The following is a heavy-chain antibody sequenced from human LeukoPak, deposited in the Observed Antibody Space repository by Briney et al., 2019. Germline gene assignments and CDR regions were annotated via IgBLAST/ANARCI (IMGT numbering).Heavy chain of an antibody. CDR2: ISYDGSNK. CDR1: GFTFSSYA. D-gene: IGHD5-12*01. CDR3: VRPYGGYVDYYFDY. V-gene: IGHV3-30-3*01. Sequence: PGGSLRLSCAASGFTFSSYAMDWVRQAPGKGLEWVAVISYDGSNKYYADSVKGRFTISRDNSKNTLYLQMNSLRTEDTAVYYCVRPYGGYVDYYFDYWGQGTLVTVSS. J-gene: IGHJ4*02.